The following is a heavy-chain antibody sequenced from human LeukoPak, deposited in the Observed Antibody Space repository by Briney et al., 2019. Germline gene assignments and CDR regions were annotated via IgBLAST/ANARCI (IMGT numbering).Heavy chain of an antibody. CDR2: IYSGGST. D-gene: IGHD5-12*01. CDR3: ARVSGSYYYGMDV. V-gene: IGHV3-66*01. J-gene: IGHJ6*02. Sequence: GGSLRLSCAASGFTVSSNYMSWVRQAPGKGLEWVSVIYSGGSTYYADSVKGRFTISRDNSKNTLYLQMNSLRAEDTAVYYCARVSGSYYYGMDVWGPGTTVTVSS. CDR1: GFTVSSNY.